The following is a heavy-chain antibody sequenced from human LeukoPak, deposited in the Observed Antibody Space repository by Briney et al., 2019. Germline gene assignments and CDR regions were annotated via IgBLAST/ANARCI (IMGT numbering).Heavy chain of an antibody. Sequence: GASVKVSCKASGYTFTSYYMHWVRQAPGQGPEWMGIINPSGGSTSYAQKFQGRVTMTRDTSTSTVYMELSSLRSEDTAVYYCARENIVVVPAALPYYYGMDVWGQGTTVTVSS. J-gene: IGHJ6*02. CDR1: GYTFTSYY. D-gene: IGHD2-2*01. CDR3: ARENIVVVPAALPYYYGMDV. V-gene: IGHV1-46*01. CDR2: INPSGGST.